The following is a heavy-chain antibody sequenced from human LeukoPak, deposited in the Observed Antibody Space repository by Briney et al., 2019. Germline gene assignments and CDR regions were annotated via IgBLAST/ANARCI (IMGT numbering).Heavy chain of an antibody. J-gene: IGHJ4*02. CDR1: GDSVSSNGAS. V-gene: IGHV6-1*01. Sequence: SQTLSLTCAISGDSVSSNGASWNWIRQSPSRGLEWLGRTYYYRSKWYDDYAVSVKSRITINPDTSKNQFSLHLSSVTPEDTAVYYCASSQWYANTWYADYWGQGTLVTVSS. CDR3: ASSQWYANTWYADY. CDR2: TYYYRSKWYD. D-gene: IGHD6-13*01.